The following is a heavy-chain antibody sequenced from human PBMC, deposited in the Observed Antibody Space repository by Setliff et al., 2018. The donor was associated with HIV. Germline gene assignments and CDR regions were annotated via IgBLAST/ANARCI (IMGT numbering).Heavy chain of an antibody. CDR3: ARAKATRQARPTNCFDP. V-gene: IGHV1-69*13. CDR1: GGNFRFYA. Sequence: ASVKVSCKASGGNFRFYAFSWVRQAPGQGLEWMGGIIPMFVTANYAQKFQDRVTITADESTSTAYMELSSLRFEDTAVYYCARAKATRQARPTNCFDPWGQGALVTVSS. CDR2: IIPMFVTA. D-gene: IGHD1-1*01. J-gene: IGHJ5*02.